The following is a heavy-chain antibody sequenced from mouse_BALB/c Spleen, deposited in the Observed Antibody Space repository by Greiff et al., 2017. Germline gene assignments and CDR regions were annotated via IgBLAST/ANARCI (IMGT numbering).Heavy chain of an antibody. CDR1: GFNIKDYY. J-gene: IGHJ4*01. Sequence: EVQVVESGAELVRSGASVKLSCTASGFNIKDYYMHWVKQRPEQGLEWIGWIDPENGDTEYAPKFQGKATMTADTSSNTAYLQLSSLTSEDTAVYYCNVGRGAMDYWGQGTSVTVSS. V-gene: IGHV14-4*02. CDR2: IDPENGDT. CDR3: NVGRGAMDY.